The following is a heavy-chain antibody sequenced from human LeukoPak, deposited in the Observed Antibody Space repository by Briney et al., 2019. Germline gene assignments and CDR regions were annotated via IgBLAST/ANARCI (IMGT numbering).Heavy chain of an antibody. CDR1: GYTFTSYY. J-gene: IGHJ4*02. Sequence: GASVKVSCKASGYTFTSYYMHWVRQAPGQGLEWMGVINPSDTGTTYAQKFQGRVTMTRDTSTSTVYMELSSLTSEDTAVYYCARDSYDFWSGYSLWGQGTLVTVSS. V-gene: IGHV1-46*01. CDR3: ARDSYDFWSGYSL. D-gene: IGHD3-3*01. CDR2: INPSDTGT.